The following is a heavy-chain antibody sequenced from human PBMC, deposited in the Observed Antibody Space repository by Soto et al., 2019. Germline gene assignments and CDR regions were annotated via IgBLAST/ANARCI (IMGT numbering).Heavy chain of an antibody. CDR3: ARHRSGYDSPYFDY. V-gene: IGHV4-61*08. J-gene: IGHJ4*02. CDR1: GGSISTGGHY. CDR2: FYYSGST. Sequence: PSETLSLTCTVSGGSISTGGHYWNWIRQHPGKGLEWIGYFYYSGSTNYNPSLKSRVTISVDTSKNQFSLKLGSVTAADTAVYYCARHRSGYDSPYFDYWGQGILVTVPQ. D-gene: IGHD5-12*01.